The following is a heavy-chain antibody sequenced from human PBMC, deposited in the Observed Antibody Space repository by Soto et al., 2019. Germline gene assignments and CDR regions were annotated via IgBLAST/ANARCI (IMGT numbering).Heavy chain of an antibody. D-gene: IGHD3-3*01. V-gene: IGHV3-21*01. CDR3: ARTRSITIFGVVIRKRSDAFDI. Sequence: GGSLRLSCAASGFTFSSYSMNWVRQAPGKGLEWVSSISSSSSYIYYADSVKGRFTISRDNAKNSLYLQMNSLRAEDTAVYYCARTRSITIFGVVIRKRSDAFDIWGQGTMVTVSS. J-gene: IGHJ3*02. CDR2: ISSSSSYI. CDR1: GFTFSSYS.